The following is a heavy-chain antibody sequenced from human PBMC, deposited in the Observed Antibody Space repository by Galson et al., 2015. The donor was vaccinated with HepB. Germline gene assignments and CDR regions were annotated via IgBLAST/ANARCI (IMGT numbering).Heavy chain of an antibody. D-gene: IGHD6-19*01. J-gene: IGHJ3*02. CDR2: IDWDDEK. CDR1: GFSLPTSGVR. Sequence: PALVNPTQTLTLTCTFSGFSLPTSGVRVGWIRQPPGKALEWVARIDWDDEKFYTPSLKTRRTISKDTSKNQVVLKMTNMDPVDTATYYCARIRGWGDAFDMWGQGTRVTVSS. V-gene: IGHV2-70*04. CDR3: ARIRGWGDAFDM.